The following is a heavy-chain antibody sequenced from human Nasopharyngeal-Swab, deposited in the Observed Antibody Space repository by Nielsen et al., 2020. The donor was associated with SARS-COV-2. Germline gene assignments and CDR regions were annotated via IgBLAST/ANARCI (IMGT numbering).Heavy chain of an antibody. CDR3: ARERGGGYGDY. CDR2: ITSGNSV. CDR1: GFTFSPYT. J-gene: IGHJ4*02. Sequence: GASLQISWAGCGFTFSPYTMTWVRQAPGKGLQWISYITSGNSVQYADSVRGRFTISRDNAKNSLYLQMNSLTAEDTAVYYCARERGGGYGDYWGQGTLVTVSS. V-gene: IGHV3-48*04. D-gene: IGHD5-12*01.